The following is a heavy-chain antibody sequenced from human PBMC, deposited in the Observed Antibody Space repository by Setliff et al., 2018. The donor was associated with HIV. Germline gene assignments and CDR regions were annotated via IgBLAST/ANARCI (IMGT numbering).Heavy chain of an antibody. V-gene: IGHV4-34*01. Sequence: TLSLTCAVYGGSFSGYYWSWVRQSPGRGLEWIGEINQSGNTNFNPSLKSRLIISVDTSKSQFSLKLTSVTAADTALYYCAREGGQGYSGSGSFYHRNFDLWGRGTLVTVSS. D-gene: IGHD3-10*01. CDR2: INQSGNT. J-gene: IGHJ2*01. CDR1: GGSFSGYY. CDR3: AREGGQGYSGSGSFYHRNFDL.